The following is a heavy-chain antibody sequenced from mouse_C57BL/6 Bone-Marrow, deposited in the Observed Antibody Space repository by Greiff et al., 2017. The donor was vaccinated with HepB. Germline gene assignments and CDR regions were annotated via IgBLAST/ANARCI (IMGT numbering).Heavy chain of an antibody. V-gene: IGHV1-15*01. CDR3: TRFSTTSGYFDV. D-gene: IGHD1-1*01. Sequence: QVQLKESGAELVRPGASVTLSCKASGYTFTDYEMHWVKQTPVHGLEWIGAIDPETGGTAYNQKFKGKAILTADKSSSTAYMELRSLTSEDSAVYYCTRFSTTSGYFDVWGTGTTVTVSS. CDR1: GYTFTDYE. J-gene: IGHJ1*03. CDR2: IDPETGGT.